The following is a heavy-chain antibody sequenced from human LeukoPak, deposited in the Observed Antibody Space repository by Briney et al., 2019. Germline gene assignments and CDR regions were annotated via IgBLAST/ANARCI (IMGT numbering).Heavy chain of an antibody. Sequence: GGSLRLSCATSGFTFSSYEMNWVRQAPGKGLEWVSYISSSGSTIYYADSVKGRFTISRDSAKNSLYLQMNSLRAEDTAVYYCARDYYGSGSYPNWFDPWGQGTLVTVSS. CDR3: ARDYYGSGSYPNWFDP. V-gene: IGHV3-48*03. CDR1: GFTFSSYE. J-gene: IGHJ5*02. CDR2: ISSSGSTI. D-gene: IGHD3-10*01.